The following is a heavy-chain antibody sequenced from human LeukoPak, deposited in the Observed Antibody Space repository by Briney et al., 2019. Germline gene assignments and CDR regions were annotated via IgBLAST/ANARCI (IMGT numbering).Heavy chain of an antibody. CDR1: GGSISTSNYY. J-gene: IGHJ3*02. D-gene: IGHD3-10*01. CDR2: IFYSGST. CDR3: AKSNGYGLIDI. Sequence: PSETLSLTCTVPGGSISTSNYYWGWIRQPPGKGLEWIGNIFYSGSTYYGPSLKSRLTISLDTSRNQFSLKLNSVTAADTAVYYCAKSNGYGLIDIWDQGTMVTVSS. V-gene: IGHV4-39*07.